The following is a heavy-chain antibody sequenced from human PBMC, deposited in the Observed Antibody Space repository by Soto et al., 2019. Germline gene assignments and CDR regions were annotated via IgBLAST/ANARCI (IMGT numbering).Heavy chain of an antibody. Sequence: QVQLVESGGGVVQPGRSLRLSCAASGFTFSTYGMHWVRQAPGKGLEWVAVISYDGSNKYYADSVKGRFTISRDNSKNTMYLQMRSVRAEDTAVYYCANGFSYCVFDYWGQGTLVTVSS. CDR3: ANGFSYCVFDY. D-gene: IGHD2-8*02. J-gene: IGHJ4*02. V-gene: IGHV3-30*18. CDR1: GFTFSTYG. CDR2: ISYDGSNK.